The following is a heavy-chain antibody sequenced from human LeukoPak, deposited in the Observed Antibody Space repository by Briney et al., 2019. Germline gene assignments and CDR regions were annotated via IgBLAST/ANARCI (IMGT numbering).Heavy chain of an antibody. CDR2: ISSSSSYI. V-gene: IGHV3-21*01. CDR1: GFTFSSYS. Sequence: GGSLRLSCAASGFTFSSYSMNWVRQAPGKGLEWVSSISSSSSYIYYADSVKGRFTISRDNAKNSLYLQMNSLRAEDTAVYYCARSAGDPHASDFWGQGTMVIVSS. CDR3: ARSAGDPHASDF. D-gene: IGHD4-17*01. J-gene: IGHJ3*01.